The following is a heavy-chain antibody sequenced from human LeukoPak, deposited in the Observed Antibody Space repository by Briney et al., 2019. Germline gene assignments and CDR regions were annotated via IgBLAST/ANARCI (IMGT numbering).Heavy chain of an antibody. J-gene: IGHJ4*02. Sequence: SVKVSCKASGGTFSTYAINWVRQAPGQGLEWMGGIIPIFGTANYAQKFQGRVTITADESTTTAYMDLSSLRSEDTAVYYCARRAPTLDVSNLYYFDYWGQGTLVTVSS. D-gene: IGHD6-13*01. CDR3: ARRAPTLDVSNLYYFDY. CDR2: IIPIFGTA. V-gene: IGHV1-69*01. CDR1: GGTFSTYA.